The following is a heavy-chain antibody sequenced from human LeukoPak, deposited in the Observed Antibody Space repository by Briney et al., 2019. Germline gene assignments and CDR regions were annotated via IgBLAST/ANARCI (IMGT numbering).Heavy chain of an antibody. CDR1: GGSISSYY. V-gene: IGHV4-59*01. Sequence: PSETLSLTCTVSGGSISSYYWSWIRQPPGKGLEWIGYIYYSGSTNYNPSLKSRVTISVDTSRNQFSLKLSSVTAADTAVYYCARWTGDSGWYSNDYWGQGTLVTVSS. CDR3: ARWTGDSGWYSNDY. CDR2: IYYSGST. D-gene: IGHD6-19*01. J-gene: IGHJ4*02.